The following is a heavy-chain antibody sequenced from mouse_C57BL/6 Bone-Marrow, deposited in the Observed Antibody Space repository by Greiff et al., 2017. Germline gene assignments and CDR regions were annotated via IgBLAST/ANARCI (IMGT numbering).Heavy chain of an antibody. CDR1: GYTFTSYW. CDR2: IDPSDSYT. D-gene: IGHD1-1*01. J-gene: IGHJ1*03. Sequence: QVQLQQPGAELVRPGTSVKLSCKASGYTFTSYWMPWVKQRPGQGLEWIGVIDPSDSYTNYNQKFKGKATLTVDTSSSTAYMQLSSLTSEDSAVYYCARCYYGSSYVDWYFDVWGTGTTVTVSS. CDR3: ARCYYGSSYVDWYFDV. V-gene: IGHV1-59*01.